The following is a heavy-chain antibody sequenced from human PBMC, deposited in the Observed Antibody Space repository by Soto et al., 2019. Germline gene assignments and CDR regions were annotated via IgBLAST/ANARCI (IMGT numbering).Heavy chain of an antibody. CDR1: CGSVNGYY. CDR3: AGGAAADYFDY. D-gene: IGHD6-13*01. J-gene: IGHJ4*02. V-gene: IGHV4-59*10. CDR2: IYSSGST. Sequence: PSEALSLTCAVYCGSVNGYYWNWIRQPPGKGLEWIGRIYSSGSTLYNPSLKSRVTMSVDTSKNQFSLKLSSVTAADTAVYYCAGGAAADYFDYWGQGTLVTVSS.